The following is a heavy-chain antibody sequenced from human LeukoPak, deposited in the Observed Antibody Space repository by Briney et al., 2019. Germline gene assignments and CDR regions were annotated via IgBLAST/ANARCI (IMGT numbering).Heavy chain of an antibody. D-gene: IGHD5-12*01. CDR2: IYHSGST. CDR3: ARGGYDWGSVYYFDY. J-gene: IGHJ4*02. V-gene: IGHV4-30-2*01. CDR1: AGSIRSAGYS. Sequence: PSQSLSLPCAVSAGSIRSAGYSWRWIRQPQGKGLEWIGYIYHSGSTYYNPSLKSRVTISVDRSKNQFALKQSSVTAADTAVYYCARGGYDWGSVYYFDYWGQGTLVTVSS.